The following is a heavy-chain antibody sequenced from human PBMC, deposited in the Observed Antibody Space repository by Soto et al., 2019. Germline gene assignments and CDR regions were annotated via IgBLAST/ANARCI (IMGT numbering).Heavy chain of an antibody. CDR1: GDSIGSRNYC. Sequence: ASETLSLTCTVSGDSIGSRNYCWVWIRQPPGKGLEWIGTIFYSGSTYYNPSLKSRVTISVDTSKNQFSLKLTSVTAADTALYYCARRYGWLYFDYWGQGSLVTVSS. J-gene: IGHJ4*02. D-gene: IGHD3-10*01. CDR2: IFYSGST. CDR3: ARRYGWLYFDY. V-gene: IGHV4-39*01.